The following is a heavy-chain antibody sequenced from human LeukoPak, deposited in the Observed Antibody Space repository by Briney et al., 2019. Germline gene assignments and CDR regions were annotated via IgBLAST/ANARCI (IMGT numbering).Heavy chain of an antibody. V-gene: IGHV3-15*01. Sequence: GGSLRLSCVASGFTFSNAWMSWVRQAPGKGLEWIGRIKSKTDGGTTDYAAPVKGRFTISRDDSKNTLYLQMNSLKTEDTAVYYCTTSTAYSSSWSDYWGQGTLVTVSS. D-gene: IGHD6-13*01. J-gene: IGHJ4*02. CDR1: GFTFSNAW. CDR2: IKSKTDGGTT. CDR3: TTSTAYSSSWSDY.